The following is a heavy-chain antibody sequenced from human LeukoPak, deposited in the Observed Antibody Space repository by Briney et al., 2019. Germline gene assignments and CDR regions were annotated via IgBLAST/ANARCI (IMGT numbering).Heavy chain of an antibody. CDR2: ISPSGRNT. J-gene: IGHJ3*02. D-gene: IGHD1-14*01. CDR1: GFTFSSYG. Sequence: GRSLILSCAASGFTFSSYGMSWVRQAPGKGLEWVSAISPSGRNTYYADSVKGRFIISRDNSKNMLYLQMSSLRAEDTAVYYCATDHSIDAFDIWGQGTMVTVSS. CDR3: ATDHSIDAFDI. V-gene: IGHV3-23*01.